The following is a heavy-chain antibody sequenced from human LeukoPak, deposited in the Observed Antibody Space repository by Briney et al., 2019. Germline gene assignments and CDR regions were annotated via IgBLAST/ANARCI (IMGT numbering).Heavy chain of an antibody. J-gene: IGHJ3*02. CDR2: IYSGGST. CDR1: GFTVSSNY. V-gene: IGHV3-53*01. CDR3: ARGDILTGYHHDAFDI. Sequence: GGSLRLSCAASGFTVSSNYMSWVRQAPGKGLEWVSVIYSGGSTYYADSVTGRFTISRDNSKNTLYLQMNSLRAEDTAVYYCARGDILTGYHHDAFDIWGQGTMVTVSS. D-gene: IGHD3-9*01.